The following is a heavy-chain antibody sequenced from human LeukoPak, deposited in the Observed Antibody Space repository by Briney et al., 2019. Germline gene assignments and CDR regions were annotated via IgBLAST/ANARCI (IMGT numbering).Heavy chain of an antibody. CDR3: ARVVTTGVYYFDY. V-gene: IGHV6-1*01. J-gene: IGHJ4*02. D-gene: IGHD1-1*01. Sequence: SQTLSLTCAISGDSVSSNSATWNWIRQSPSRGLEWLGRTYYRSEWYNDYAVSVRSRMTINPDTSKNQFSLQLDSVTPDDTAVYYCARVVTTGVYYFDYWGQGTLVSVS. CDR2: TYYRSEWYN. CDR1: GDSVSSNSAT.